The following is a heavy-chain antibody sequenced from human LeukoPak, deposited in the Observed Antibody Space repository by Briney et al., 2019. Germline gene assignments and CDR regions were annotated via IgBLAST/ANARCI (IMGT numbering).Heavy chain of an antibody. CDR1: GFTFSSYA. D-gene: IGHD3-10*01. CDR2: ISYDGSNK. J-gene: IGHJ4*02. V-gene: IGHV3-30*04. Sequence: GSLRLSCAASGFTFSSYAMHWVRQAPGKGLEWVAVISYDGSNKYYADSVKGRFTISRDNSKNTLYLQMNSLRAEDTAVYYCARGTMVRGVITFDYWGQGTLVTVSS. CDR3: ARGTMVRGVITFDY.